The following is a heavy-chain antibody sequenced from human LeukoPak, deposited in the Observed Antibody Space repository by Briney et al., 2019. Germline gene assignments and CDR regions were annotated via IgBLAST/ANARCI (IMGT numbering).Heavy chain of an antibody. CDR1: GYTFTGYY. D-gene: IGHD2-8*01. Sequence: ASVKVSCTASGYTFTGYYMHWVRQAPGQGLVWMGWINTNTGNPTYAQGFTGRFVFSLDTSVSTAYLQISSLKAEDTAVYYCARMVYAIEGVWFEPWGQGTLVTVSS. V-gene: IGHV7-4-1*02. CDR3: ARMVYAIEGVWFEP. CDR2: INTNTGNP. J-gene: IGHJ5*02.